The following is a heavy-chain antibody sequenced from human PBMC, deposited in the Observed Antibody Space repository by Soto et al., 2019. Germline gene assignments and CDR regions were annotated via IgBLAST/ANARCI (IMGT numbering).Heavy chain of an antibody. V-gene: IGHV3-23*01. Sequence: GGSLRLSCAASGFTFSSYAMSWARQAPGKGLEWVSAISGSGGSTYYADSVKGRFTISRDNSKNTLYLQMNSLRAEDTAVYYCAKGAARLTGWYYYYMDVWGKGTTVTVSS. CDR3: AKGAARLTGWYYYYMDV. J-gene: IGHJ6*03. D-gene: IGHD6-6*01. CDR1: GFTFSSYA. CDR2: ISGSGGST.